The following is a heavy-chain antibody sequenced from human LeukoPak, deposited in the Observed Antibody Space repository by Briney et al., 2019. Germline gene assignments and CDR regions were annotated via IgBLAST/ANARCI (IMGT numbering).Heavy chain of an antibody. Sequence: GGSLRISCAASGFTSTNYAMNWVRQAPGKGLEWVSVLIGSSGSTDYADSVKGRFTISRDNSKNTVFLQMNSLRAEDTAIYYCAKGAYDYIEIGYFDSWGQGTLDTVSS. CDR2: LIGSSGST. CDR3: AKGAYDYIEIGYFDS. J-gene: IGHJ4*02. D-gene: IGHD5-12*01. CDR1: GFTSTNYA. V-gene: IGHV3-23*01.